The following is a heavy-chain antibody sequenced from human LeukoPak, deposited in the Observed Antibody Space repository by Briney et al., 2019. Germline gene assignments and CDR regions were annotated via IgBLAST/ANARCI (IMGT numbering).Heavy chain of an antibody. Sequence: SETLSLTCTVSGYSISSGYYWGWIRQPPGKGLERIGSIYHSGSTYYNPSLKSRVTISVDTSKNQFSLKLSSVTAADTAVYYCAPYDFWSGYGYWGQGTLVTVSS. CDR3: APYDFWSGYGY. CDR1: GYSISSGYY. D-gene: IGHD3-3*01. CDR2: IYHSGST. V-gene: IGHV4-38-2*02. J-gene: IGHJ4*02.